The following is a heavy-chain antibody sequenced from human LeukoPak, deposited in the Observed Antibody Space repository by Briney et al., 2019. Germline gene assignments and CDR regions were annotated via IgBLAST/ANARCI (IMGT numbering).Heavy chain of an antibody. V-gene: IGHV4-39*01. J-gene: IGHJ4*02. CDR3: ASYGSGNYRFFDS. D-gene: IGHD3-10*01. CDR1: GGSISSSSYY. CDR2: IYYSGTT. Sequence: PSETLSLTRTVSGGSISSSSYYWGWIRQPPGKGLEWIGSIYYSGTTFYNPSLKSRLTISVDTSRDQFSLKLSSVTAADTAVYYCASYGSGNYRFFDSWGQGTLVTVSS.